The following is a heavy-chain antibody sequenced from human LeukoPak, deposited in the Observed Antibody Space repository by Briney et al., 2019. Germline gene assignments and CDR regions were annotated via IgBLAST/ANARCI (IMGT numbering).Heavy chain of an antibody. V-gene: IGHV3-15*01. CDR2: IKSKTDGGTT. CDR1: GFTFSSYG. D-gene: IGHD6-13*01. J-gene: IGHJ4*02. CDR3: TTDQGSSWYFHY. Sequence: TPGGSLRLSCAASGFTFSSYGMHWVRQAPGKGLEWVGRIKSKTDGGTTDYAAPVKGRFTISRDDSKNTLYLQMNSLKTEDTAVYYCTTDQGSSWYFHYWGQGTLVTVSS.